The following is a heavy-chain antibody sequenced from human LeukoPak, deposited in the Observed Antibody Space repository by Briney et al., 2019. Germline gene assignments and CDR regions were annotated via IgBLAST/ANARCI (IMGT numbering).Heavy chain of an antibody. CDR1: GGSISSYY. CDR2: IYYSGST. D-gene: IGHD5-24*01. V-gene: IGHV4-59*08. CDR3: ARRTGWLQSSPFDY. J-gene: IGHJ4*02. Sequence: SETLSLTCTVSGGSISSYYWSWIRQPPGKGLEWIGYIYYSGSTNYNPSLKNRVTISVDTSKNQFSLKLSSVTAADTAVYYCARRTGWLQSSPFDYWGQGTLVTVSS.